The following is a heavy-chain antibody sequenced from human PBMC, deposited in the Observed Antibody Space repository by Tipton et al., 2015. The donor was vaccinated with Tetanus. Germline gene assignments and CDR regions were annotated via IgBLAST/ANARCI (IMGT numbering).Heavy chain of an antibody. J-gene: IGHJ4*02. CDR2: ISYKGST. CDR1: GGSISSSSSY. CDR3: ARVRRGATTDLDY. Sequence: TLSLTCIVSGGSISSSSSYWGWIRQPPGKGLEWIGSISYKGSTYYNPSLKSRVTMSVDTSKNQFSLRLSSVTAADTAVYYCARVRRGATTDLDYWGQGTLVTVSS. D-gene: IGHD5-12*01. V-gene: IGHV4-39*07.